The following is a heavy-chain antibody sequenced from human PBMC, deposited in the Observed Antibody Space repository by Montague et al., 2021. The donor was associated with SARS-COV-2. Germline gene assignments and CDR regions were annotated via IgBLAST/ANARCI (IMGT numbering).Heavy chain of an antibody. Sequence: SETLSLTCIVSGESIDRDTYYWGWIRQSPGKGLEWMGILSSSGSTYYNPSLRSQVTISMATSKNHFSLKLNSVTATDTAVDVCSRPGSVSGWFYFDDWGQGTLVTVSS. CDR1: GESIDRDTYY. CDR3: SRPGSVSGWFYFDD. J-gene: IGHJ4*02. CDR2: LSSSGST. D-gene: IGHD6-19*01. V-gene: IGHV4-39*02.